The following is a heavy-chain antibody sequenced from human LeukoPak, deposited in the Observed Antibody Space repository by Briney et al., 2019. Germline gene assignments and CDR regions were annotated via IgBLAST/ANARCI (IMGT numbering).Heavy chain of an antibody. Sequence: GRSLRLSCAASGFTFSSYGMHWVRQAPGKGLEWVAVISYDGSNKYYADSVKGRFTISRDNSKNTLYLQMNSLRAEDTAVHYCAKDLSRGVVVPAAPQYYGMDVWGQGTTVTVSS. J-gene: IGHJ6*02. D-gene: IGHD2-2*01. CDR1: GFTFSSYG. CDR2: ISYDGSNK. CDR3: AKDLSRGVVVPAAPQYYGMDV. V-gene: IGHV3-30*18.